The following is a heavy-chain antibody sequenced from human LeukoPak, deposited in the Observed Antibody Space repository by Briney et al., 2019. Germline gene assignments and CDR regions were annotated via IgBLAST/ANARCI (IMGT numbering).Heavy chain of an antibody. J-gene: IGHJ4*02. CDR2: ISSSSSYI. D-gene: IGHD6-13*01. CDR3: ARGPIAAAGFPFDY. V-gene: IGHV3-21*01. Sequence: GGSLRLSCAVSGFTFSSYAMSWVRQAPGKGLEWVSSISSSSSYIYYADSVKGRFTISRDNAKNSLYLQMNSLRAEDTAVYYCARGPIAAAGFPFDYWGQGTLVTVSS. CDR1: GFTFSSYA.